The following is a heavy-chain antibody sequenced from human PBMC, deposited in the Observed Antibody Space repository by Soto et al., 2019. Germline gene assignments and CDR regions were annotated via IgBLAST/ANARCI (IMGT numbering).Heavy chain of an antibody. Sequence: QVQVVQSGPELKKPGASVKVSCKAQGYIFTKYGIGWVRQAPGHGLEWMGLINVYNGDRKVAQKFQDRVSMTTDTATDTAYMELNSLRSGDTAVYDCARLQLGGDRMLNWFDPWGQGTLVTVSS. CDR3: ARLQLGGDRMLNWFDP. J-gene: IGHJ5*02. D-gene: IGHD2-21*02. CDR2: INVYNGDR. V-gene: IGHV1-18*01. CDR1: GYIFTKYG.